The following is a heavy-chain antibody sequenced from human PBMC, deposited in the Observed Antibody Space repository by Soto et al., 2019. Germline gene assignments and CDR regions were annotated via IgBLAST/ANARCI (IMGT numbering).Heavy chain of an antibody. Sequence: GGSLRLSCAASGFTFSDYYMSWIRQAPGKGLEWVSYISSSSSYTNYADSVKGRFTISRDNAKNSLYLQMNSLRAEDTAVYYCATSMTMIVVGYLDAFDIWGQGTMVTVSS. D-gene: IGHD3-22*01. CDR1: GFTFSDYY. CDR2: ISSSSSYT. J-gene: IGHJ3*02. CDR3: ATSMTMIVVGYLDAFDI. V-gene: IGHV3-11*06.